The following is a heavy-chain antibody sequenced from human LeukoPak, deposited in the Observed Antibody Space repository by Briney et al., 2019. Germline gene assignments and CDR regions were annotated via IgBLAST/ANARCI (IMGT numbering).Heavy chain of an antibody. Sequence: GGSLRLSCAASGFTFSSYGMHWVRQAPGKGLEWVANIKQYGTEKYYVDSVKGRFTISRDNAKNSLYLQMNSLRAEDTAVYYCARGESWYDAFDIWGQGTMVTVSS. CDR3: ARGESWYDAFDI. J-gene: IGHJ3*02. CDR1: GFTFSSYG. CDR2: IKQYGTEK. V-gene: IGHV3-7*01. D-gene: IGHD6-13*01.